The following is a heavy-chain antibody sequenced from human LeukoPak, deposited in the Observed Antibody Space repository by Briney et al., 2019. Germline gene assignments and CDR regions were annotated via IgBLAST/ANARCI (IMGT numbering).Heavy chain of an antibody. Sequence: SETLSLTCTVSGGSISSSYWSWIRQPPGKGLEWIGYIYYSGSTNYNPSLKSRVTMSVGTSKNQFSLKVTSVTAADTAVYYCARLTAYFDLWGRGTLVTVPS. V-gene: IGHV4-59*08. CDR2: IYYSGST. J-gene: IGHJ2*01. CDR1: GGSISSSY. CDR3: ARLTAYFDL.